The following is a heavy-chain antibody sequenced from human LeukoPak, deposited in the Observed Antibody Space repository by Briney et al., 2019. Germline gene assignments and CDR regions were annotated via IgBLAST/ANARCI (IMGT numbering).Heavy chain of an antibody. CDR1: GFTFSSYS. V-gene: IGHV3-21*01. CDR3: ARRDTAMPLDY. J-gene: IGHJ4*02. D-gene: IGHD5-18*01. Sequence: PGGSLRLSCAASGFTFSSYSMNWVRQAPGKGLEWVSSISSSSYIYYADSVKGRFTISRDNAKNSLYLQMNSLRAEDTAVYYCARRDTAMPLDYWGQGTLVTVSS. CDR2: ISSSSYI.